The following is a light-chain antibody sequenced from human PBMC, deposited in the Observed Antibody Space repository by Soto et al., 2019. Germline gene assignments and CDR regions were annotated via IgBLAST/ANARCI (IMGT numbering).Light chain of an antibody. CDR1: QSISYW. CDR3: QQYNTYCS. CDR2: HAS. V-gene: IGKV1-5*01. J-gene: IGKJ1*01. Sequence: DIQMTQSPSTLSASVGDRVTITCRASQSISYWLAWYQQKPGKAHKVLIYHASILESGVPSRFSGSGSGPEFTLTINGLQPDDLAAYYCQQYNTYCSFGQGTKVAI.